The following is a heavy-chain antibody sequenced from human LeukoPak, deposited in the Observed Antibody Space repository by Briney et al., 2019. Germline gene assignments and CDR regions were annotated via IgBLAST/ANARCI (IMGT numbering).Heavy chain of an antibody. V-gene: IGHV3-23*01. Sequence: GGSLRLSFAASGFTFNNYAMTWVRQAPGKGLEWVSTINTGGGTYYAASVKGRFTLSRENSRNTLYLQMNSLRAEDTAVYYCARDLHEYYFDYWGQGTLVTVSS. CDR1: GFTFNNYA. CDR2: INTGGGT. J-gene: IGHJ4*02. CDR3: ARDLHEYYFDY.